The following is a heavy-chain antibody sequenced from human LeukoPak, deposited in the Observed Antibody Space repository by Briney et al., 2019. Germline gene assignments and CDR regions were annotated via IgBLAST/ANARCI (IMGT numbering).Heavy chain of an antibody. J-gene: IGHJ4*02. D-gene: IGHD5-18*01. Sequence: GESLKISCKGPGYTFTSYWIGWVPQIPGKGLEWMGIIYPGDSDTRYSPSFQGQVTISADKSISTAYLQWSSLKASDTAMYYCARHDTAMVNYWGQGTLVTVSS. CDR1: GYTFTSYW. CDR3: ARHDTAMVNY. V-gene: IGHV5-51*01. CDR2: IYPGDSDT.